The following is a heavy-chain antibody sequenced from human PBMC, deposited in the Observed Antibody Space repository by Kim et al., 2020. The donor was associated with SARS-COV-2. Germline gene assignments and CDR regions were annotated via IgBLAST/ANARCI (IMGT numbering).Heavy chain of an antibody. Sequence: GGSLRLSCAASGFTFSSYSMNWVRQAPGKGLEWVSSISSSSSYIYYADSVKGRFTISRDNAKNSLYLQMNSLRAEDTAVYYCARDGLAYCGGDCYFGEFDYWGQGTLVTVSS. J-gene: IGHJ4*02. V-gene: IGHV3-21*01. CDR1: GFTFSSYS. CDR3: ARDGLAYCGGDCYFGEFDY. D-gene: IGHD2-21*02. CDR2: ISSSSSYI.